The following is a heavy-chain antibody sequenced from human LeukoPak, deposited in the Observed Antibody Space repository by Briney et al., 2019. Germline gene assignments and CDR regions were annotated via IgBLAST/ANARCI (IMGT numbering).Heavy chain of an antibody. V-gene: IGHV3-15*01. CDR1: RFTFSNAW. Sequence: PGGSLRLSCAASRFTFSNAWMSWVRQAPGKGLEWVGRIKSKTDGGTTDYAAPVKGRFTISRDDSKNTLYLQMNSLKTEDTAVYYCTNLGDYDPDAFDIWGQGTMVTVSS. CDR2: IKSKTDGGTT. D-gene: IGHD4-17*01. CDR3: TNLGDYDPDAFDI. J-gene: IGHJ3*02.